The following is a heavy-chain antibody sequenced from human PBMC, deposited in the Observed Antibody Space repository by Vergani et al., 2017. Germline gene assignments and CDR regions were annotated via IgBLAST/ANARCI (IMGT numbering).Heavy chain of an antibody. D-gene: IGHD3-10*01. CDR3: AKGITMVRGLINYYYYGLDV. CDR1: GFTFSDHY. CDR2: IRTDSSYT. Sequence: QVQLVESGGGLVKPGGSLRLSCAASGFTFSDHYMGWIRQAPGKGLERVSYIRTDSSYTKYGDSVKGRFTMFRDNAKDLLYLQMNILSGEDTDIYYCAKGITMVRGLINYYYYGLDVWGQGTTVTVSS. V-gene: IGHV3-11*06. J-gene: IGHJ6*02.